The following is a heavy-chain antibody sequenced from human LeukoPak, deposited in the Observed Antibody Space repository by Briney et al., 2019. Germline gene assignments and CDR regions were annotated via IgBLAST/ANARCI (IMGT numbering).Heavy chain of an antibody. Sequence: GGSLRLSCAASGFTFSSYSMNWVRQAPGKGLEWVSSISSSSSYIYYADSVEGRFTISRDNAKNSLYLQMNSLRAEDTAVYYCARPVRGVRQQLLSNYYYYYGMDVWGQGTTVTVSS. CDR1: GFTFSSYS. V-gene: IGHV3-21*01. CDR3: ARPVRGVRQQLLSNYYYYYGMDV. J-gene: IGHJ6*02. D-gene: IGHD3-10*01. CDR2: ISSSSSYI.